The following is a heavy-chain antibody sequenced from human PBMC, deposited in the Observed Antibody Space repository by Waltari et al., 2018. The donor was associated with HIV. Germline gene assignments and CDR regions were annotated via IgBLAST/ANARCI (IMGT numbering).Heavy chain of an antibody. D-gene: IGHD6-19*01. V-gene: IGHV3-7*01. Sequence: EVQLVESGGGLVPPGGSLSLSCAASGFTFSSYWMRWVRQAPGKGLEWVAHIKQYGSKKYDVGSVKVRYDSSIDKAKNLLYWQMNSLSVEDTVVYYGARGDSMYSSGWSPLDYWGQGTLVTVSS. CDR2: IKQYGSKK. CDR3: ARGDSMYSSGWSPLDY. CDR1: GFTFSSYW. J-gene: IGHJ4*02.